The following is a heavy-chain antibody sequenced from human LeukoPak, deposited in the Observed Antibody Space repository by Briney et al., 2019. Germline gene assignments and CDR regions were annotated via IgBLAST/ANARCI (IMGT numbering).Heavy chain of an antibody. CDR2: INWNGGST. CDR3: ARDYYGIYDSSGYHFNWFDP. CDR1: GFTFDDYG. V-gene: IGHV3-20*01. D-gene: IGHD3-22*01. Sequence: PGGSLRLSCAASGFTFDDYGMSWVRQAPGKGLEWVSGINWNGGSTGYADSVKGRFTISRDNAKNSLYLQMNSLRAEDTALYHCARDYYGIYDSSGYHFNWFDPWGQGTLVTVSS. J-gene: IGHJ5*02.